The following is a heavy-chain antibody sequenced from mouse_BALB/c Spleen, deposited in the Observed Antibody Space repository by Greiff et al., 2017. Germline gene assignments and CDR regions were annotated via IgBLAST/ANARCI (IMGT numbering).Heavy chain of an antibody. J-gene: IGHJ3*01. CDR1: GFTFSSFG. CDR3: ARGGLLRNWFAY. V-gene: IGHV5-17*02. Sequence: EVKLVESGGGLVQPGGSRKLSCAASGFTFSSFGMHWVRQAPEKGLEWVAYISSGSSTIYYADTVKGRFTISRDNPKNTLFLQMTSLRSEDTAMYYCARGGLLRNWFAYWGQGTLVTVSA. D-gene: IGHD2-3*01. CDR2: ISSGSSTI.